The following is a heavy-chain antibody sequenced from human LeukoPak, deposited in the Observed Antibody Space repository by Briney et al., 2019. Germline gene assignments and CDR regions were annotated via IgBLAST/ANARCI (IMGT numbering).Heavy chain of an antibody. D-gene: IGHD1-26*01. V-gene: IGHV1-46*01. CDR1: GYTFSSYC. CDR2: INPSGGNT. J-gene: IGHJ5*02. CDR3: ARVGASGP. Sequence: ASVKVSCKASGYTFSSYCMHWVRQAPGQGLEWMGRINPSGGNTSYAQKFQGRVTMTRDMSTSTVYMELSSLRSEDTAVYYCARVGASGPWGQGTLVTVSS.